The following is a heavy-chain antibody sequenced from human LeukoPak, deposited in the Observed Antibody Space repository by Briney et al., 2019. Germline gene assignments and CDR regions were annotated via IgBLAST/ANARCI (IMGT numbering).Heavy chain of an antibody. D-gene: IGHD2-21*01. CDR1: GYTFTSYG. CDR3: ARIAYCGGDCYTTYFDY. Sequence: ASVKVSCKASGYTFTSYGISWVRQARGQGLEWMGGISTYNGNINYAQKVQGRVIMTTDTSTSTAYMELRSLRSDDTAVYYCARIAYCGGDCYTTYFDYWGQGTLVTVSS. V-gene: IGHV1-18*01. CDR2: ISTYNGNI. J-gene: IGHJ4*02.